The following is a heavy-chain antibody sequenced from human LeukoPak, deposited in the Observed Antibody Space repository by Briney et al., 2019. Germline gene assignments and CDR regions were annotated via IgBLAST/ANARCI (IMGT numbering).Heavy chain of an antibody. J-gene: IGHJ4*02. Sequence: TLSLTCAVYGGSFSGYYWSWIRQPPGKALEWLALIDWDDDKYYSTSLKTRLTISKDTSKNQVVLTMTNMDPVDTATYYCARTSGWLQPYDHWGQGTLVTVSS. CDR2: IDWDDDK. D-gene: IGHD5-24*01. V-gene: IGHV2-70*01. CDR3: ARTSGWLQPYDH. CDR1: GGSFSGYY.